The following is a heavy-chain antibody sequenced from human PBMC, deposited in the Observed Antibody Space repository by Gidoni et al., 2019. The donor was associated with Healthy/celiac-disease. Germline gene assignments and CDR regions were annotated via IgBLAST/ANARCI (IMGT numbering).Heavy chain of an antibody. J-gene: IGHJ3*02. CDR2: INPSGGST. V-gene: IGHV1-46*01. D-gene: IGHD3-22*01. Sequence: QVQLVQSGAEVKKPGASVKVSCKASGYTFTSYYMHWVRQAPGQGLEWMGIINPSGGSTSYAQKFQGRVTMTRDTSTSTVYMELSSLRSEDTAVYYCARVRNYYDSSRRAFDIWGQGTMVTVSS. CDR1: GYTFTSYY. CDR3: ARVRNYYDSSRRAFDI.